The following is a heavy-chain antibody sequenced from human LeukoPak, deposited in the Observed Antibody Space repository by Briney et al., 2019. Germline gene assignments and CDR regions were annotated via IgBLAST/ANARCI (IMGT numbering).Heavy chain of an antibody. J-gene: IGHJ4*02. D-gene: IGHD4-17*01. V-gene: IGHV3-23*01. CDR1: GFTFSSYA. Sequence: GGSLRLSCAASGFTFSSYAMSWVRQAPGKGLEWVSAISNCGDSTYYADSVKGRFTISRDNSKNTLYLQMNSLRAEDTAVYYCAKTLHYGHYGKFDYWGQGTLVTVSS. CDR3: AKTLHYGHYGKFDY. CDR2: ISNCGDST.